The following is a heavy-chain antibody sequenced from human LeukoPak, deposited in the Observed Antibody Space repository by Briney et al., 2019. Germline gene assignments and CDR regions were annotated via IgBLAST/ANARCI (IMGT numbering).Heavy chain of an antibody. Sequence: SETLSLTCTVSGGSISSYYWSWIRQPPGKGLEWIGYIYYNGSTNYNPSLKSQVTISVDTSKNQFSLKLSSVTAADTAVYYCARGLSLYYFDYWGQGTLVTVSS. J-gene: IGHJ4*02. CDR2: IYYNGST. V-gene: IGHV4-59*01. CDR1: GGSISSYY. CDR3: ARGLSLYYFDY.